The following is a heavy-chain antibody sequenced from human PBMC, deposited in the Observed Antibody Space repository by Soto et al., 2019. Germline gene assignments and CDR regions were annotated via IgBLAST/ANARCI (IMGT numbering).Heavy chain of an antibody. CDR3: ARDQVTQPYYFDY. D-gene: IGHD2-21*02. CDR2: IYYSGST. CDR1: GGSISSGGYY. J-gene: IGHJ4*02. Sequence: QVQLQESGPGLVKPSQTLSLTCTVSGGSISSGGYYWSWIRQHPGKGLEWIGYIYYSGSTYYNPSRKGRVTISVDTSKNQFSLKLSSVTAAETAVYYCARDQVTQPYYFDYWGQGTLVTVSS. V-gene: IGHV4-31*03.